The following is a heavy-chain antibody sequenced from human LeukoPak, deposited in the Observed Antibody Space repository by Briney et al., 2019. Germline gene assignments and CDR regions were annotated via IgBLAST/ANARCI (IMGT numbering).Heavy chain of an antibody. CDR3: AREIGIVGAQNDAFDI. D-gene: IGHD1-26*01. CDR2: INPNSGGT. Sequence: ASVKVSCKASGYTFTGYYMHWVRQAPGQGLEWMGWINPNSGGTNYAQKFQGRVTMTRDTSISTAYMELSRLRSGDTAVYYCAREIGIVGAQNDAFDIWGQGTMVTVSS. V-gene: IGHV1-2*02. J-gene: IGHJ3*02. CDR1: GYTFTGYY.